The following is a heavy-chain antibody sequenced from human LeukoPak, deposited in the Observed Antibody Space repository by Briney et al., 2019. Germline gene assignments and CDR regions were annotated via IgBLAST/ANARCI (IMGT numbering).Heavy chain of an antibody. CDR2: IRSKSYGGTT. D-gene: IGHD3-3*01. V-gene: IGHV3-49*04. CDR3: TRGGDYYDFWSGFKSFDY. J-gene: IGHJ4*02. Sequence: PGGSLRLSCTASGFTFGDYTMSWVRQAPGKGLAWVGVIRSKSYGGTTEYAASVRGRFTISRDDSKSIAYLQMNSLKTEDTAVYYCTRGGDYYDFWSGFKSFDYWGQGTLVTVSS. CDR1: GFTFGDYT.